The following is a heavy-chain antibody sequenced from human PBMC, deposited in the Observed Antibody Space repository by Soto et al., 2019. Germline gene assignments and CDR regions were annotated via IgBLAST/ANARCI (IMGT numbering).Heavy chain of an antibody. CDR2: ITSSSTTI. CDR1: GFTFSTYS. Sequence: EVQLVESGGALVQPGGSLRLSCAASGFTFSTYSMNWVRQAPGRGLEWVSYITSSSTTIYYADSVKGRFTISRDNAKNSLYMQMNSLRAEETAVYYCARSVGGSYPYWGQGTLVTVSS. J-gene: IGHJ4*02. V-gene: IGHV3-48*01. D-gene: IGHD1-26*01. CDR3: ARSVGGSYPY.